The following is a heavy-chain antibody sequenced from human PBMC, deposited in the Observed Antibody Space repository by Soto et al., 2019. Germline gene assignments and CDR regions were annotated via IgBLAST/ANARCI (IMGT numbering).Heavy chain of an antibody. J-gene: IGHJ6*02. D-gene: IGHD2-15*01. Sequence: GASVKVSCKASGFTVSNSAVQWVRQARGQRLEWIGWIVVGNGNTNYAEKFQKRVTITRDLSTRTAYMELSSLRSEDTAVYYCAGRYCSGGSCYNYYGMDVWGQGTTVTVSS. CDR2: IVVGNGNT. CDR3: AGRYCSGGSCYNYYGMDV. V-gene: IGHV1-58*01. CDR1: GFTVSNSA.